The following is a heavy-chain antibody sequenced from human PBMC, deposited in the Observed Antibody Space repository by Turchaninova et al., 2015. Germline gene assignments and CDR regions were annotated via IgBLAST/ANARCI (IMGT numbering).Heavy chain of an antibody. J-gene: IGHJ5*02. D-gene: IGHD3-22*01. Sequence: DVQLVQSGAAVNKAGWCLGYSCKGCGVGVTSYGINGGGQMPGKGLEWMGRIYPSDPYTNYSPSFQGHVTISADKSISTAYLQWSSLKASDTAMYYCARQYYYDSSGYYLGAWGQGTLVSVSS. CDR2: IYPSDPYT. V-gene: IGHV5-10-1*03. CDR3: ARQYYYDSSGYYLGA. CDR1: GVGVTSYG.